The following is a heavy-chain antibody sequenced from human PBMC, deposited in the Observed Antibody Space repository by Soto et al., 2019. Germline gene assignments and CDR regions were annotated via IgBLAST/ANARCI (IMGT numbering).Heavy chain of an antibody. J-gene: IGHJ6*02. CDR1: GGSISSGGYY. CDR3: ARDLQCSRLFYGMDV. Sequence: QVQLQESGPGLVKPSQTLSLTCTVSGGSISSGGYYWSWIRQHPGKGLEWNGYIYYSGSTYYNPSLKRRVTILVDTSKNQFSLKLSSVTAADTAVYYCARDLQCSRLFYGMDVWGQGTTVTVSS. CDR2: IYYSGST. V-gene: IGHV4-31*03. D-gene: IGHD6-13*01.